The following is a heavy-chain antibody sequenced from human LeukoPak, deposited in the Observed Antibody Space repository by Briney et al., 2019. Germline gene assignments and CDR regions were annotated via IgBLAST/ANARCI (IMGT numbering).Heavy chain of an antibody. CDR3: ARGGLNFDAFDI. V-gene: IGHV3-48*03. Sequence: GGSLRLSCAASGFTFSSYGMNWVRQAPGKGLEWVSYISSSGSTIYYADSVKGRFTISRDNAKNSLYLQMNSLRAGDTAVYYCARGGLNFDAFDIWGQGTMVTVSS. CDR2: ISSSGSTI. D-gene: IGHD1-7*01. J-gene: IGHJ3*02. CDR1: GFTFSSYG.